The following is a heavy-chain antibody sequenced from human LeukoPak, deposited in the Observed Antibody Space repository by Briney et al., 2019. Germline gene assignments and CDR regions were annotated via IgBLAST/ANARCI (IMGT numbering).Heavy chain of an antibody. D-gene: IGHD2-2*01. CDR3: AKARQDCSSTSCYPTWGRRRGYYYYGMDV. CDR1: GFTFSSYG. J-gene: IGHJ6*02. CDR2: ISYDGSNK. Sequence: GGSLRLSCAASGFTFSSYGMHWVRQAPGKGLEWVAVISYDGSNKYYADSVKGRFTISRDNSKNTLYLQMNSLRAEDTAVYYCAKARQDCSSTSCYPTWGRRRGYYYYGMDVWGQGTTVTVSS. V-gene: IGHV3-30*18.